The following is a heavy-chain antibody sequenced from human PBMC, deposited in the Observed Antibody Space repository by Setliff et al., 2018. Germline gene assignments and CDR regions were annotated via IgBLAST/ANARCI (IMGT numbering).Heavy chain of an antibody. CDR3: ARAYYGTVNGYSSYYGLDV. CDR2: ISASGDTT. V-gene: IGHV3-23*01. D-gene: IGHD3-9*01. J-gene: IGHJ6*02. Sequence: GGSLRLSCAASGYTSSSYAMTWVRQAPGKGLEWVSIISASGDTTYYADSVKGRFTTSRDNSKNTLYLQMNSLRAEDTAVYYCARAYYGTVNGYSSYYGLDVWGQGTTVTVSS. CDR1: GYTSSSYA.